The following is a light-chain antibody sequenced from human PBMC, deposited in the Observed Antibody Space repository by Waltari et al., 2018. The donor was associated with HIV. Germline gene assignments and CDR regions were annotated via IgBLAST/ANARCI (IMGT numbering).Light chain of an antibody. Sequence: DIQMTQSPSSLSASVGDSVTLTCRESQNIGNYLNWYQQKPGKAPQLLIYAESNLQRGVASRFSGSGSGTDFTLSISPLHPEDFATYYCQQSYSTPFTFGVGTRVDI. V-gene: IGKV1-39*01. CDR1: QNIGNY. J-gene: IGKJ4*01. CDR3: QQSYSTPFT. CDR2: AES.